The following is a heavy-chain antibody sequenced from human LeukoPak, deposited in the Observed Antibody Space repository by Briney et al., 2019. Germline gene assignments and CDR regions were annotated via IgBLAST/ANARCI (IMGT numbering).Heavy chain of an antibody. D-gene: IGHD3-10*01. CDR3: ARGPALLWFGESGWFDP. CDR2: ISGSGGST. V-gene: IGHV3-23*01. Sequence: PGGSLRLSCAASGFTFSSYAMSWVRQAPGKGLEWVSAISGSGGSTYYADSVKGRFTISRDNSKNTLYLQMNSLRAEDTAVYHCARGPALLWFGESGWFDPWGQGTLVTVSS. CDR1: GFTFSSYA. J-gene: IGHJ5*02.